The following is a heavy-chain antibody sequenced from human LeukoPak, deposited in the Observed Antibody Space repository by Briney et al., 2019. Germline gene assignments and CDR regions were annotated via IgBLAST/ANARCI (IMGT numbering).Heavy chain of an antibody. V-gene: IGHV4-39*01. CDR3: ARLRSGTTVYYYYGMDV. CDR1: GGSISSSSYY. Sequence: PSETLSLTCTVSGGSISSSSYYWGWIRQPPGKGLEWIGSIYYSGSTYYNPSLKSRVTISVDTSKNQFSLKLSSVTAADTAVYYCARLRSGTTVYYYYGMDVWGQGTTVTVSS. D-gene: IGHD1-1*01. CDR2: IYYSGST. J-gene: IGHJ6*02.